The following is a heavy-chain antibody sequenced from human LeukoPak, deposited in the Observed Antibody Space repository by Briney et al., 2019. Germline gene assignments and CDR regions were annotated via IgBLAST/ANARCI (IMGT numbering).Heavy chain of an antibody. V-gene: IGHV4-4*02. D-gene: IGHD3-22*01. CDR2: IYHSGST. CDR3: ARRYDSGVHAFDI. J-gene: IGHJ3*02. Sequence: SETLSLTGAVSGGPISSVNWWSWVRQPPGKGLEWIGEIYHSGSTNYNPSLKSRVTISVDKSTNQFSLKLSSVTAADTAVYYCARRYDSGVHAFDIWGQGTMVTVSS. CDR1: GGPISSVNW.